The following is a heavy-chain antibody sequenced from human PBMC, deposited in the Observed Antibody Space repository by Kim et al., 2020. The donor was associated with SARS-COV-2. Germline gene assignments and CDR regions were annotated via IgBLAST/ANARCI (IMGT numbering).Heavy chain of an antibody. J-gene: IGHJ4*02. Sequence: SGPTLVNPTQTLTLTCTFSGFSLSTSGMCVSWLRQPPGKALEWLARVDWDDDKYYSRSLETRLTISKDTSKNQVVLTMTNMDPVDTATYYCARKVADSSGWYVNFDYWGLGTLVTVSS. CDR3: ARKVADSSGWYVNFDY. D-gene: IGHD6-19*01. V-gene: IGHV2-70*11. CDR1: GFSLSTSGMC. CDR2: VDWDDDK.